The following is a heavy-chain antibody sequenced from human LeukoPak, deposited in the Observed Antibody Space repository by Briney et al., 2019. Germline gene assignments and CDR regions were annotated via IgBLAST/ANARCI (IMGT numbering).Heavy chain of an antibody. CDR3: ATALRVATYFDY. J-gene: IGHJ4*02. Sequence: ASVKLSCKVSGYTLTELSMHRVRQAPGKGLEWMGGFDPEDGETIYAQKFQGRVTMTEDTSTDTAYMELSSLRSEDTAVYYCATALRVATYFDYWGQGTLVAVSS. CDR1: GYTLTELS. D-gene: IGHD5-12*01. CDR2: FDPEDGET. V-gene: IGHV1-24*01.